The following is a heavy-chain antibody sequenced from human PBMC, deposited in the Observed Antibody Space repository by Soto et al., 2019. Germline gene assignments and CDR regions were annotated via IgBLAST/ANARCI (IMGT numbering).Heavy chain of an antibody. CDR1: GFTFNTYG. V-gene: IGHV3-48*02. CDR2: ISSSSSTI. D-gene: IGHD2-15*01. CDR3: ARGPRGGRGPFGY. J-gene: IGHJ4*02. Sequence: GGSLRLSCTTSGFTFNTYGMHWVRQAPGKGLEWVSYISSSSSTIYYADSVKGRFTISRDNAKNSLYLQMNSLRDEDTAVYYCARGPRGGRGPFGYWGQGTLVTVSS.